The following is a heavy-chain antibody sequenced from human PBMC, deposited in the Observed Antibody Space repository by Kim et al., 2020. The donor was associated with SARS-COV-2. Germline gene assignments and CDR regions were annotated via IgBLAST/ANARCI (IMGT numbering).Heavy chain of an antibody. V-gene: IGHV1-46*01. Sequence: ASVKVSCKASGYTFTSYYMHWVRQAPGQGLEWMGIINPSGGSTSYAQKFQGRVTMTRDTSTSTVYMELSSLRSEDTAVYYCAIPYEEQSITIEYYDILTGSLAFDIWGQGTMVTVSS. CDR1: GYTFTSYY. CDR3: AIPYEEQSITIEYYDILTGSLAFDI. CDR2: INPSGGST. D-gene: IGHD3-9*01. J-gene: IGHJ3*02.